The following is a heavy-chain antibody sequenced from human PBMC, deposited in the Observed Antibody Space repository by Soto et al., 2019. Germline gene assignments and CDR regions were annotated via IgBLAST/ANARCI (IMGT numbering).Heavy chain of an antibody. Sequence: QVKLVESGGGVVQPGRSRRLSCAASGFTLSSYGMHWVRQAPGKGLEWVAFISPDGRNKDYADSVKGRFTISRDNSKNTLYLQMNRLRVEDTAVYYCVNPRSSLQWPPFDPWGHGTLVTVSS. V-gene: IGHV3-30*18. CDR3: VNPRSSLQWPPFDP. D-gene: IGHD6-19*01. CDR1: GFTLSSYG. CDR2: ISPDGRNK. J-gene: IGHJ5*02.